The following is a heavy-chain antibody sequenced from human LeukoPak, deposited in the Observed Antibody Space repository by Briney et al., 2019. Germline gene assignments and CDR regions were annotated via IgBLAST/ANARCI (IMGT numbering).Heavy chain of an antibody. J-gene: IGHJ6*03. CDR1: GGSFSAYY. Sequence: ASETLSLTCAVYGGSFSAYYWSWIRQPPGMGLEWIGEINHSGSTNYNPSLKSRVTISVDTSKNQFSLKLSSVTAADTAVYYCARENDWNYAGYYYYYMDVWGKGTTVTVSS. CDR3: ARENDWNYAGYYYYYMDV. CDR2: INHSGST. D-gene: IGHD1-7*01. V-gene: IGHV4-34*01.